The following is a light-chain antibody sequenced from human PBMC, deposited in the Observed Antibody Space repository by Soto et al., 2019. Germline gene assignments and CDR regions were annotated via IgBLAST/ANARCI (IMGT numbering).Light chain of an antibody. CDR3: QQSYSTPMWT. J-gene: IGKJ1*01. Sequence: DIQMTQSPSSLSASVGDRVTITCRASQSISTYLNWYQQKPGKAPKVLIYGASSLQSGVPSRFSGSGSGTDFTLTISSLQPEDFATYYCQQSYSTPMWTFGQGTKVDIK. CDR1: QSISTY. CDR2: GAS. V-gene: IGKV1-39*01.